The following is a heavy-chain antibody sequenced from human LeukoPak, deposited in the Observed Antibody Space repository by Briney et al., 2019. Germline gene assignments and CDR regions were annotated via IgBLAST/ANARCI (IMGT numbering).Heavy chain of an antibody. Sequence: ASVKVSCKASGYTFTGYYIHWVRQAPGQGLEWMGWINPNSGGTNYAQKFQGRVTMTRDTSISTAYMELSRLRSDDTAVYYCASGQQWFGEVGMDVWGQGTTVTVSS. CDR2: INPNSGGT. CDR1: GYTFTGYY. V-gene: IGHV1-2*02. D-gene: IGHD3-10*01. CDR3: ASGQQWFGEVGMDV. J-gene: IGHJ6*02.